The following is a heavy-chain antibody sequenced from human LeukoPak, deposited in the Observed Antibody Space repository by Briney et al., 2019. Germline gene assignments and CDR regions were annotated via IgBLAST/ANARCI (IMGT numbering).Heavy chain of an antibody. CDR1: GFTFSGSA. V-gene: IGHV3-73*01. Sequence: PGGSLRLSCAASGFTFSGSAMHWVRQASGKGLEWVGRIRSKANSYATAYAASVKGRFTISRDESKNTAYLQMNSLKTEDTAVYYCTRQTPCLTGTTPCAFDIWGQGTMVTVSS. D-gene: IGHD1-20*01. J-gene: IGHJ3*02. CDR2: IRSKANSYAT. CDR3: TRQTPCLTGTTPCAFDI.